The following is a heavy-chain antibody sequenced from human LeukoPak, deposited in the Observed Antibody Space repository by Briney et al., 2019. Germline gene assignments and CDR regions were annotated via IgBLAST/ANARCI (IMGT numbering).Heavy chain of an antibody. CDR3: ARDLSGTFHDPYGMDV. CDR2: ISSSSSYI. J-gene: IGHJ6*02. CDR1: GFTFSSYS. V-gene: IGHV3-21*01. Sequence: GGSLRFSCAASGFTFSSYSMNWVRQAPGKGLEWVSSISSSSSYIYYADSVKGRFTISRDNAKNSLYLQMNSLRAEDTAVYYCARDLSGTFHDPYGMDVWGQGTTVTVSS. D-gene: IGHD1-1*01.